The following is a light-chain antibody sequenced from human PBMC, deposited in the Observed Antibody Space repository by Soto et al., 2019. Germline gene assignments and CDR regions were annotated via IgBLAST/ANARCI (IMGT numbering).Light chain of an antibody. CDR1: QSITNW. CDR2: GVS. Sequence: DIQMTQSPSNLSASVGDRVTITCRASQSITNWLAWYQQKPGMAPKLLIYGVSTLDSGFPSRFSGSGSGTEFTLTISSLQPDDFATYYCQQYTTSSRTFGQGTKVDIK. J-gene: IGKJ1*01. V-gene: IGKV1-5*01. CDR3: QQYTTSSRT.